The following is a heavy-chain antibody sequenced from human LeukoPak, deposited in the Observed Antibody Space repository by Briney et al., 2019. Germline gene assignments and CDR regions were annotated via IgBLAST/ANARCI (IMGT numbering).Heavy chain of an antibody. D-gene: IGHD3-22*01. V-gene: IGHV3-48*02. Sequence: GGSLRLSCAASGSTFSSYSMNWVRQAPGKGLEWVSYITSSSSTIYYADSVKGRFTISRDNAKNSLYLQMNSLRDEDTAVYYCARGARYYDSSWGQGTLVTVSS. CDR2: ITSSSSTI. CDR1: GSTFSSYS. J-gene: IGHJ4*02. CDR3: ARGARYYDSS.